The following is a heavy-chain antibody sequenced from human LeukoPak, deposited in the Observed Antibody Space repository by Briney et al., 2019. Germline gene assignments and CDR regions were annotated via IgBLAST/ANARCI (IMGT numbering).Heavy chain of an antibody. CDR3: ARSTYYDILTGYGYYYGMDV. CDR2: IYPGDSDT. J-gene: IGHJ6*02. CDR1: GYSFTSHW. D-gene: IGHD3-9*01. Sequence: GESLKISCKGSGYSFTSHWIGWVRQMPGKGLEWMGIIYPGDSDTRYSPSFQGQVTISADKSISTAYLQWSSLKASDTAMYYCARSTYYDILTGYGYYYGMDVWGQGTTVTVSS. V-gene: IGHV5-51*01.